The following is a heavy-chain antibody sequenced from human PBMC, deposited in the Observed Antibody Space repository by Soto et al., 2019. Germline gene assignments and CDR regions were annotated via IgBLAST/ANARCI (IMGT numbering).Heavy chain of an antibody. V-gene: IGHV3-23*01. CDR3: ARGITMVRGSYYYYYGMDV. Sequence: GSLRLSCAASGFTLSSYAMSWVRQAPGKGLEWVSGTSGSGGSTYYADSVKGRFTISRDNSKNTLYLQMNSLRAEDTAVYYCARGITMVRGSYYYYYGMDVWGQGTTVTVSS. CDR2: TSGSGGST. J-gene: IGHJ6*02. CDR1: GFTLSSYA. D-gene: IGHD3-10*01.